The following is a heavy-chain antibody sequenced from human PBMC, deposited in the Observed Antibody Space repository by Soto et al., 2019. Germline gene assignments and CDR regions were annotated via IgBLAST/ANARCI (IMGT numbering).Heavy chain of an antibody. J-gene: IGHJ5*02. CDR1: GGSISSGDYY. CDR2: IYYSGST. Sequence: QVQLQESGPGLVKPSQTLSLTCTVSGGSISSGDYYWSWIRQPPGKGLEWIGYIYYSGSTYYNPSLKSRVTISVDTSKHQFSLKLSSVTAADTAVYYCARDIVVVVAATMGRRDWFDPWGQGTLVTVSS. D-gene: IGHD2-15*01. CDR3: ARDIVVVVAATMGRRDWFDP. V-gene: IGHV4-30-4*01.